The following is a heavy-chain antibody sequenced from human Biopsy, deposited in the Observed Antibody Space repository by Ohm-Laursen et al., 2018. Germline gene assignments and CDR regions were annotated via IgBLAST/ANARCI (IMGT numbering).Heavy chain of an antibody. J-gene: IGHJ3*02. CDR2: IYPGGGT. CDR1: GGSIRNYY. V-gene: IGHV4-4*07. Sequence: GTLSLTWAVSGGSIRNYYWSWIRQAAGKGLEWIGRIYPGGGTIYNPSLKSRVTMSVDTSKNHFSLNLNSVTAADTAVYYCAGIVLGPTNDAFDIWGQGTMVTVSS. D-gene: IGHD1-26*01. CDR3: AGIVLGPTNDAFDI.